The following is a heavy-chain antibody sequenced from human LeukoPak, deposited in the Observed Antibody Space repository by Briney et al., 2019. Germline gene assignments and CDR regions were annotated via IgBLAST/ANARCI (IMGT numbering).Heavy chain of an antibody. CDR1: GYTFSSYY. CDR2: ISPSGGST. Sequence: ASVKFCCKASGYTFSSYYMYCLRQAPGQGLEWMGIISPSGGSTSYAQTFHGRVTMTRVTSTSTVDMELSSLRSEDTAVYYCARDATSHCGGDCYLDYWGQGTLVTVSS. D-gene: IGHD2-21*02. J-gene: IGHJ4*02. CDR3: ARDATSHCGGDCYLDY. V-gene: IGHV1-46*01.